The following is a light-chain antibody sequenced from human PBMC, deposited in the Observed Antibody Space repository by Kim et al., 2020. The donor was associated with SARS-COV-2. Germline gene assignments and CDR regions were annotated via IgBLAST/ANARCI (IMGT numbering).Light chain of an antibody. CDR2: EVI. CDR3: SSYAGNNKWV. Sequence: QSVTISCTETSSDVGNYKYVSWYQQHPGKAPKLMIYEVIKRPSGVPDRFSGSKSGNTASLTVSGIQAEDEADYFCSSYAGNNKWVFGGGTQLTVL. V-gene: IGLV2-8*01. J-gene: IGLJ3*02. CDR1: SSDVGNYKY.